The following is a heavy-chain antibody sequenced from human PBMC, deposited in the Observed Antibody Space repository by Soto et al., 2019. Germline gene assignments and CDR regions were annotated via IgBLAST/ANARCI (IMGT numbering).Heavy chain of an antibody. Sequence: GESLKISCKGSGYSFTSYWIGWVRQMPGKGLEWMGIIYPGDSDTRYSPSFQGQVTISADKSISTAYLQWSSLKASDTAMYYCARQRGYCTNGVCSPSTFDYWGQGTLVTVSS. CDR3: ARQRGYCTNGVCSPSTFDY. D-gene: IGHD2-8*01. CDR1: GYSFTSYW. V-gene: IGHV5-51*01. CDR2: IYPGDSDT. J-gene: IGHJ4*02.